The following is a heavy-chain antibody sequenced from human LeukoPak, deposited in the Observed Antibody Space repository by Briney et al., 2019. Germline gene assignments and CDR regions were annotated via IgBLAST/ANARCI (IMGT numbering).Heavy chain of an antibody. V-gene: IGHV3-30*04. CDR2: ISYDGSNK. CDR1: GFTFSSYA. J-gene: IGHJ4*02. Sequence: PGRSLRLSCAASGFTFSSYAMHWVRQAPGKGLEWVAVISYDGSNKYYADSVKGRFTISRDNSKNTLYLQMNSLRAEDTAVYYCERDLIAGDSDWGQGTLVTVSS. CDR3: ERDLIAGDSD. D-gene: IGHD6-13*01.